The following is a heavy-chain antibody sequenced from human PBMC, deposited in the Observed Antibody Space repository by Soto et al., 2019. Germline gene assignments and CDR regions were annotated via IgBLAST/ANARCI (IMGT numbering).Heavy chain of an antibody. V-gene: IGHV1-2*04. D-gene: IGHD2-2*01. J-gene: IGHJ6*02. Sequence: ASVKVSCKASGYTFTGYYMHWVRQAPGQGLEWMGWINPNSGGTNYAQKFQGWVTMTRDTSISTAYMELSRLRSDDTAVYYCARGGIIVVVPAAIAGEGMDVWGQGTTVTVSS. CDR2: INPNSGGT. CDR1: GYTFTGYY. CDR3: ARGGIIVVVPAAIAGEGMDV.